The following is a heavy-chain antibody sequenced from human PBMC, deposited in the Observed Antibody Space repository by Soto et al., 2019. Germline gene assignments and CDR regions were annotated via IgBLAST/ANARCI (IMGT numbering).Heavy chain of an antibody. V-gene: IGHV3-23*01. Sequence: PGGSLRLSCAASGFTFSSYAMSWVRQAPGKGLEWVSAISGSGGSTYYADSVKGRFTISRDNSKNTLYLQMNSLRAEDTAVYYCAKMGVGTYSYGDPEYYFDYWGQGTLVTVSS. CDR3: AKMGVGTYSYGDPEYYFDY. J-gene: IGHJ4*02. CDR2: ISGSGGST. D-gene: IGHD4-17*01. CDR1: GFTFSSYA.